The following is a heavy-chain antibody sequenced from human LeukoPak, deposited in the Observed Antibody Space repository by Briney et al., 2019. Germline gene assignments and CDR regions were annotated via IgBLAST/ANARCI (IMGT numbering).Heavy chain of an antibody. CDR2: IYYSGST. Sequence: PSETLSLTCTVSGGSISRSRDYWGWIRQPPGKGLEWIGYIYYSGSTNYNPSLKSRVTISVDTSKNQFSLKLSSVTAADTAVYYCARFTPYYDILTGYSHFDYWGQGTLVTVSS. CDR3: ARFTPYYDILTGYSHFDY. D-gene: IGHD3-9*01. J-gene: IGHJ4*02. V-gene: IGHV4-61*05. CDR1: GGSISRSRDY.